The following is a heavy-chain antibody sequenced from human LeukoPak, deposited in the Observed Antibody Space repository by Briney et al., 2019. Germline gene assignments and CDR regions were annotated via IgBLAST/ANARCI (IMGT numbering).Heavy chain of an antibody. J-gene: IGHJ6*03. CDR2: ISGSGGST. Sequence: GGSLRLSCAASGFTFSSYAMSWVRQAPGQGLEWVSAISGSGGSTYYADSVKGRFTISRDNSKNTLYLQMNSLRAEDTAVYYCAKVGGSYYGDYYYYMDVWGKGTTVTISS. CDR3: AKVGGSYYGDYYYYMDV. D-gene: IGHD1-26*01. V-gene: IGHV3-23*01. CDR1: GFTFSSYA.